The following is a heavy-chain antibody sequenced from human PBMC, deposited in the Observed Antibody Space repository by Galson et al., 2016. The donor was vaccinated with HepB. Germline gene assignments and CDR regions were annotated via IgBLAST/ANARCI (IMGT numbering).Heavy chain of an antibody. CDR2: INHDGSNT. CDR1: GFTFSSSW. D-gene: IGHD4-17*01. V-gene: IGHV3-74*01. Sequence: LRLSCAASGFTFSSSWIHWVRQPPGKGLVWVSRINHDGSNTAYADSVKGRFTISRDNDKNTLYLQMNSLRAEDTAVYYCARLCYGDYEGRDFWGQGTLVAVSS. CDR3: ARLCYGDYEGRDF. J-gene: IGHJ4*02.